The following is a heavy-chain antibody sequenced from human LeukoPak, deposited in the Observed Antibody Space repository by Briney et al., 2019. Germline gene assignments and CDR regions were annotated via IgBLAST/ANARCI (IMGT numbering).Heavy chain of an antibody. Sequence: GGSLRLSCAASGFTFDDYAMPWVRQAPGKGLEWVSGISWNSGSIGYADSVKGRFTISRDNAKNSLYLQMNSLRAEDTALYYCAKDYGSGSYWPYFDYWGQGTLVTVSS. CDR3: AKDYGSGSYWPYFDY. CDR2: ISWNSGSI. J-gene: IGHJ4*02. V-gene: IGHV3-9*01. CDR1: GFTFDDYA. D-gene: IGHD3-10*01.